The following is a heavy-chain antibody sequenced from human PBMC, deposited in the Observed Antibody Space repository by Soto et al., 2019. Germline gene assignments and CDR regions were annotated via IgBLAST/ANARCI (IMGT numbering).Heavy chain of an antibody. CDR2: INAGNGNT. J-gene: IGHJ5*02. Sequence: QVQLVQSGAEVKKPGASVKVSCKASGYTFTSYAIHWVRQAPGQGLEWMGWINAGNGNTKYSQKLQGRLTITSDTAASLASMELSSLRAEDTAVYYCARIETGRVVTRPNWVDPWGQGTLVTVSS. CDR1: GYTFTSYA. V-gene: IGHV1-3*01. CDR3: ARIETGRVVTRPNWVDP. D-gene: IGHD2-21*02.